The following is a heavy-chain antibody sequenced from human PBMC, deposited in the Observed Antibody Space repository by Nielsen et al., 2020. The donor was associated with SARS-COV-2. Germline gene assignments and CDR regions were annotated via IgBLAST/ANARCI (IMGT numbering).Heavy chain of an antibody. CDR1: GGIFNTYS. Sequence: ASVKVSCKGSGGIFNTYSISWVRQAPGQSLEWMGWINAGNGNTKYSQKFQGRVTMTRDTSANTAYMELSSLSSEDTAVYYCARITPSSGWDYWGQGTLVTVSS. J-gene: IGHJ4*02. CDR3: ARITPSSGWDY. V-gene: IGHV1-3*01. D-gene: IGHD6-19*01. CDR2: INAGNGNT.